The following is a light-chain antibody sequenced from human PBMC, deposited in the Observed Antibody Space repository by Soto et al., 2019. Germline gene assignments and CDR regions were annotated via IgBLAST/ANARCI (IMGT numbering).Light chain of an antibody. V-gene: IGLV1-44*01. Sequence: QSVLTQPPSASGTPGQRVTISCSGSSSNIGSNTVNGYQQLPGTAPKLLIYSNNQRPSGVPDRFSGSKSGTSASLAISGLQSEDEADYYCAAWDDSLNGYVFGTGTKVTAL. J-gene: IGLJ1*01. CDR2: SNN. CDR1: SSNIGSNT. CDR3: AAWDDSLNGYV.